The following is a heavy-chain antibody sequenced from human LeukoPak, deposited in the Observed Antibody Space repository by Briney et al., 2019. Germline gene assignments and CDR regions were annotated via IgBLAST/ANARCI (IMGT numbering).Heavy chain of an antibody. J-gene: IGHJ6*02. D-gene: IGHD2-15*01. V-gene: IGHV1-2*04. Sequence: ASVKVSCKASGYIFSNHGISWVRQAPGEGLEWMGWINPNSGGTNYAQKFQGWVTMTRDTSISTAYMELSRLRSDDTAVYYCARGGTLYYYYYGMDAWGQGTTVTVSS. CDR3: ARGGTLYYYYYGMDA. CDR1: GYIFSNHG. CDR2: INPNSGGT.